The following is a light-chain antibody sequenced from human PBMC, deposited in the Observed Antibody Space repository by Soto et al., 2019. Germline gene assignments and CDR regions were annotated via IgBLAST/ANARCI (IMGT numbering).Light chain of an antibody. CDR2: EVS. CDR3: SSYTSISTLYF. Sequence: QSALTQPASVSGSPGQSITISCTGTNSDVGGYNYVSWYQQHPGKAPELMIYEVSHRPSGVSNRFSGSKSDNTASLTISGLQAEDEADYYCSSYTSISTLYFFGTGTKLTVL. CDR1: NSDVGGYNY. V-gene: IGLV2-14*01. J-gene: IGLJ1*01.